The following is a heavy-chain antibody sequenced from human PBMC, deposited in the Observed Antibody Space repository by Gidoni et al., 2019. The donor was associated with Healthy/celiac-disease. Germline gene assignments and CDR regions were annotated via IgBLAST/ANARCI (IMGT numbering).Heavy chain of an antibody. J-gene: IGHJ6*02. Sequence: DVQLVESGGGLVQPGGSLRLSCSASGFTFSSYSMNWVRQAPGKGLEWVSSISSSSSYIYYADSVKGRFTISRDNAKNSLYLQMNSLRAEDTAVYYCASARGNDYYYGMDVWGQGTTVTVSS. D-gene: IGHD3-10*01. CDR1: GFTFSSYS. V-gene: IGHV3-21*01. CDR2: ISSSSSYI. CDR3: ASARGNDYYYGMDV.